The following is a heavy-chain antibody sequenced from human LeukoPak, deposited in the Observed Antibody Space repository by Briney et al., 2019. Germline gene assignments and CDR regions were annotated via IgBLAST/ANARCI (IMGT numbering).Heavy chain of an antibody. CDR2: INPTGGTT. J-gene: IGHJ4*02. CDR3: AREGDVVGATIAS. Sequence: ASVKVSCKASGYTFTSYGISWVRQAPGQGLEWMGVINPTGGTTTYAQKFQGRVTTTRDTSTRTVYMEVSSLRSDDTAVYYCAREGDVVGATIASWGPGTLVTVSS. CDR1: GYTFTSYG. D-gene: IGHD1-26*01. V-gene: IGHV1-46*01.